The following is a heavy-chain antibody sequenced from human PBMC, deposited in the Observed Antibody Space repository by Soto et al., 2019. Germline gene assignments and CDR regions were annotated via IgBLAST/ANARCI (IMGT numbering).Heavy chain of an antibody. CDR3: ARDPPATRHGMGV. V-gene: IGHV1-8*01. D-gene: IGHD2-2*01. J-gene: IGHJ6*02. CDR2: MNAKRGDP. CDR1: GYTFSDID. Sequence: GASVKVSCKASGYTFSDIDRNWRRQASGPGPEWLGRMNAKRGDPFFPPRFRGTFNTTRDTSLSTAYMEVGSVTSHDTAVYYCARDPPATRHGMGVVGQGTTVTVSS.